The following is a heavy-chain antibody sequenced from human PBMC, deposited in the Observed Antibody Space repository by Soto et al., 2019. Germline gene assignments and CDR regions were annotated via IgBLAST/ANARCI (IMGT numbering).Heavy chain of an antibody. CDR1: GYTFTSYD. J-gene: IGHJ4*02. V-gene: IGHV1-8*01. Sequence: QVQLVQYGAEVKKPGASVKVSCKASGYTFTSYDINWVRQATGQGLEWMGWMNPNSGNTGYAQKFQGRVTMTRNTSLITAYMELSSLRSEDTAVYYCARGRRSSGWYRVADYWGQGTLVTVSS. D-gene: IGHD6-19*01. CDR2: MNPNSGNT. CDR3: ARGRRSSGWYRVADY.